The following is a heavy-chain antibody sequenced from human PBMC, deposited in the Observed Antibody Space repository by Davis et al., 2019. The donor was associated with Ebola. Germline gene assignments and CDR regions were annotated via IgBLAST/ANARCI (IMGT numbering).Heavy chain of an antibody. CDR3: ERGRYINSPAL. Sequence: SVKVSCKASGCTLDNYSIRWVRQAPGQGFEWLGRIIFMLGVANYAPKFQGRITITADKSTSTVYMKLSSLRFDDTAVYYCERGRYINSPALWGQGTLVTVSS. CDR1: GCTLDNYS. J-gene: IGHJ4*02. D-gene: IGHD3-9*01. V-gene: IGHV1-69*02. CDR2: IIFMLGVA.